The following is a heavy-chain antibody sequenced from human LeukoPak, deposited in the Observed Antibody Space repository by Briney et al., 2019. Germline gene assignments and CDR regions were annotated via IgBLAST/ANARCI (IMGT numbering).Heavy chain of an antibody. CDR1: GYTFTTYA. CDR3: ARDPNAMVTSLFDY. Sequence: SVKVSCKASGYTFTTYAISWVRQAPGQGLEWMGWISAYYGNTTYAQKFQGRVTMTTDTSTSTAYMELRSPRSDDTAVYYCARDPNAMVTSLFDYWGQGTLVTVSS. D-gene: IGHD5-18*01. J-gene: IGHJ4*02. V-gene: IGHV1-18*01. CDR2: ISAYYGNT.